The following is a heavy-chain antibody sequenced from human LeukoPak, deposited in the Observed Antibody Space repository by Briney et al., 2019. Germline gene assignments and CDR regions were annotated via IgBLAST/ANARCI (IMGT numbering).Heavy chain of an antibody. D-gene: IGHD4-4*01. V-gene: IGHV1-2*02. Sequence: ASVKVSCKASGYTFTGYYMHWVRQAPGQGLEWMGWINPNSGGTNYAQKFQGRVTMTRDTSISTAYMELSRLRSDDTAVYYCAREGFMTTQGELSAYWGQPTLVTVSS. J-gene: IGHJ4*02. CDR2: INPNSGGT. CDR1: GYTFTGYY. CDR3: AREGFMTTQGELSAY.